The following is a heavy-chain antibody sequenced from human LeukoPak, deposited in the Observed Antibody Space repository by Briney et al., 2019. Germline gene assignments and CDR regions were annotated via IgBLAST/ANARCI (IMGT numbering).Heavy chain of an antibody. CDR2: IVVGSGNT. D-gene: IGHD3-9*01. CDR3: AAVSRYDWFDP. J-gene: IGHJ5*02. CDR1: GFTFTSSA. Sequence: WASVKVSCKASGFTFTSSAVQWVRQARGQRLEWIGWIVVGSGNTNYAQKFQERVTITRDMSTNTAYMELSSLRSEDTAVYYCAAVSRYDWFDPWGQGTLVTVSS. V-gene: IGHV1-58*01.